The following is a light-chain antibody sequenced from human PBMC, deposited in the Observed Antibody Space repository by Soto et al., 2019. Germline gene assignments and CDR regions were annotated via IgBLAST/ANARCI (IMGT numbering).Light chain of an antibody. V-gene: IGKV1-6*01. CDR1: QAIRTE. CDR2: GTS. J-gene: IGKJ1*01. Sequence: AIQMTQSPSSLSASVGDRVIITCRASQAIRTELGWYQQRPGKAPKLLIYGTSNLQSGGPSRFSGSGSGTDFTLTINGLQPEDFATYYFLQDYSYPRTFGQGTKVDVK. CDR3: LQDYSYPRT.